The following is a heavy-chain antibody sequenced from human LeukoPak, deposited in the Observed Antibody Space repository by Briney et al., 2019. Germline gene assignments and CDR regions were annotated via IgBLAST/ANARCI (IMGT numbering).Heavy chain of an antibody. J-gene: IGHJ4*02. CDR3: ARGFWHYYYGSGSYTYYFDY. Sequence: SETLSLTCTVSGGSLSSSTHYWGWIRQPPGKGLEWIGSFRYSGSTYHNPSLESRITISVDTSKNQFFLKLSSVTAADTAVYYCARGFWHYYYGSGSYTYYFDYWGQGTLVTVSS. CDR1: GGSLSSSTHY. CDR2: FRYSGST. D-gene: IGHD3-10*01. V-gene: IGHV4-39*07.